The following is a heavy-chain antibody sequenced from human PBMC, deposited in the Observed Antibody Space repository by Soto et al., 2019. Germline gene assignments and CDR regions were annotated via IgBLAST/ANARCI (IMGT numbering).Heavy chain of an antibody. CDR1: GFTFDGYA. J-gene: IGHJ4*02. CDR3: AKAREVTLVRVPSSY. CDR2: IGGSGDGT. D-gene: IGHD3-10*01. V-gene: IGHV3-23*01. Sequence: GGSLRLSCAASGFTFDGYAMSWVRQAPGRGLQWVSTIGGSGDGTYYADSVKGRFTISRDNSKNTLYLQMNSLRAEDTAVYYCAKAREVTLVRVPSSYWGQGTLVTVSS.